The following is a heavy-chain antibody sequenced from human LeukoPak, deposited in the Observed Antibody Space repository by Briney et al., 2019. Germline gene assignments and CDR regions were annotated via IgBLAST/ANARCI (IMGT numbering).Heavy chain of an antibody. CDR2: IRSEAYGQTT. Sequence: GRSLRLSCTASGFSFGDHAMTWVSQAPGKGLEWVSFIRSEAYGQTTEYAASVKDRFTISRDNSKGIVYLQMNSLKTEDTAKYYCARGPIYLWIYYGMDVWGQGTTVIVSS. CDR1: GFSFGDHA. D-gene: IGHD3-9*01. CDR3: ARGPIYLWIYYGMDV. V-gene: IGHV3-49*04. J-gene: IGHJ6*02.